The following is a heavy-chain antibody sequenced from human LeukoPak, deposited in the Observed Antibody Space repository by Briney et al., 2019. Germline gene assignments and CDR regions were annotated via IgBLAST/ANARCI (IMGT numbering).Heavy chain of an antibody. V-gene: IGHV3-33*06. D-gene: IGHD3-9*01. CDR3: AKEYEIFVGAFDI. J-gene: IGHJ3*02. Sequence: PGGSLRLSCVASGFTLRNYGMHWVRQAPGKGLEWVAVLWKDGSNNFYADSVKGRFRFSRDNSKDMLYLQMNSLRAEDTAVYYCAKEYEIFVGAFDIWGQGTMVTVFS. CDR1: GFTLRNYG. CDR2: LWKDGSNN.